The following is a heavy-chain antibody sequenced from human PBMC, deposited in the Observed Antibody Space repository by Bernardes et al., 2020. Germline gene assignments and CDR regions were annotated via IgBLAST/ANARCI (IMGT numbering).Heavy chain of an antibody. V-gene: IGHV4-39*01. CDR3: ARGSAIWVTMAVVMYFDN. D-gene: IGHD3-22*01. J-gene: IGHJ4*02. CDR1: GDSVSSSYY. Sequence: SETLSLTCTVSGDSVSSSYYWGWIRQPPGKGLEWIASMYFGGNTYYNPSLQSRVTISVDTSKNQFSLRLDSVTAADTAVYYCARGSAIWVTMAVVMYFDNWGQGTLITVSP. CDR2: MYFGGNT.